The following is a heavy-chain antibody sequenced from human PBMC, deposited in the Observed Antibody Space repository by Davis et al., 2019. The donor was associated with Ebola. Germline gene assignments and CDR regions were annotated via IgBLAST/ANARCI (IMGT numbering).Heavy chain of an antibody. CDR2: ISSYSDYI. V-gene: IGHV3-21*04. D-gene: IGHD6-19*01. CDR3: ARDPSGGSGWSMGYYGMDV. CDR1: GFPFTTYT. Sequence: GESLKISCAASGFPFTTYTMNWVRQAPGKGLECVSSISSYSDYIYYADSVKGRFTISRDNAKNSLYLQMNSLRAEDTAVYYCARDPSGGSGWSMGYYGMDVWGKGTTVTVSS. J-gene: IGHJ6*04.